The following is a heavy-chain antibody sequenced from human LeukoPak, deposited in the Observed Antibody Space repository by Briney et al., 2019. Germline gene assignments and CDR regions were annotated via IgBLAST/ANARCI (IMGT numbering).Heavy chain of an antibody. CDR3: ARDSVQAYYDFWSGYYPWFDP. CDR1: GFTFSSYA. Sequence: GGSLRLSCAASGFTFSSYAMHWVRQAPGKGLEWVSYISSSGSTIYYADSVRGRFTISRDNAKNSLYLQMNSLRAEDTAVYYCARDSVQAYYDFWSGYYPWFDPWGQGTLVTVSS. D-gene: IGHD3-3*01. V-gene: IGHV3-48*04. CDR2: ISSSGSTI. J-gene: IGHJ5*02.